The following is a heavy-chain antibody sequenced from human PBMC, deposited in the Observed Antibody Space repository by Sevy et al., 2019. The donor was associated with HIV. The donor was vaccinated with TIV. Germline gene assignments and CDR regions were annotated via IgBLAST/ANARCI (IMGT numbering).Heavy chain of an antibody. CDR2: LKHNAYGGTL. V-gene: IGHV3-49*04. CDR1: GFTFGDYA. CDR3: TRWKGARSIFDY. J-gene: IGHJ4*02. D-gene: IGHD1-1*01. Sequence: SLRLSCTGSGFTFGDYAMSWVRQAPGKGLEWVAFLKHNAYGGTLDYAASVKGRFSISRDDSKSIAHLQMNDLKTEDTAIYYCTRWKGARSIFDYWGQGALVTVSS.